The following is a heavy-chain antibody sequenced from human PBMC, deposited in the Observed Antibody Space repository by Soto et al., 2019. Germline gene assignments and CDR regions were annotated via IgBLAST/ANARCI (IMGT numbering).Heavy chain of an antibody. D-gene: IGHD3-22*01. CDR1: GFTFSSYW. CDR3: AKNPGYYYDSTGYHFDY. J-gene: IGHJ4*02. V-gene: IGHV3-74*01. Sequence: GGSLRLSCAASGFTFSSYWMHWVRQAPGKGLVWVSRINSDGSSTYHADSVKGRFTISRDNAKNSLYLQMNSLRAEDTAVYYCAKNPGYYYDSTGYHFDYWGQGTLVTVSS. CDR2: INSDGSST.